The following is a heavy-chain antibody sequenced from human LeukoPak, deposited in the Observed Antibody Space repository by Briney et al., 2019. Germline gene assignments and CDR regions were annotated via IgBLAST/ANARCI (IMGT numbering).Heavy chain of an antibody. CDR2: INPNRGGT. Sequence: GASLKVSCKASGYTFTVYYMHWVRQAPGQGLEWMGWINPNRGGTNYAQNFQGRVTMTRDTSSSTAYMELSRLRSDDTAVYYCANSLRYFDLDYWGQGTLVTVSS. D-gene: IGHD3-9*01. J-gene: IGHJ4*02. CDR3: ANSLRYFDLDY. CDR1: GYTFTVYY. V-gene: IGHV1-2*02.